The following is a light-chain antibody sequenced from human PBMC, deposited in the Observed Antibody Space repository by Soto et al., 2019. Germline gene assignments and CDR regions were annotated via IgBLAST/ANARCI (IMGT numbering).Light chain of an antibody. J-gene: IGKJ5*01. CDR2: GAS. Sequence: EIVMTQSPGTLSVSPGERVIFSCRASQSVSSNLAWYQQKRGQTPRLLIYGASTRATGIPDRFSGSGSGTEFTLTISILQSEDFADYYCQQYQNWPLITFGQGTRLEN. V-gene: IGKV3-15*01. CDR3: QQYQNWPLIT. CDR1: QSVSSN.